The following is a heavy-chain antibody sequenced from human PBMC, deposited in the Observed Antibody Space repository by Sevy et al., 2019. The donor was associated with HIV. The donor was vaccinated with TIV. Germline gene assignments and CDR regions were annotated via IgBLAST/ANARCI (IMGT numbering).Heavy chain of an antibody. V-gene: IGHV5-10-1*01. Sequence: GESLKISCKGSGYSFTSYWISWVRQMPGKGLEWMGRIDPSDSYTNYSPSFQGHVTISADKSISTAYLQWGSLKASDTAMYYCARHGNTVAGHDYGMDVWGQGTTVTVSS. D-gene: IGHD6-19*01. J-gene: IGHJ6*02. CDR3: ARHGNTVAGHDYGMDV. CDR2: IDPSDSYT. CDR1: GYSFTSYW.